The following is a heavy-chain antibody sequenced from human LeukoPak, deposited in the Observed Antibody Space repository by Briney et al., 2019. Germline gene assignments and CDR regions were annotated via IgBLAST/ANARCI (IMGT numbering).Heavy chain of an antibody. CDR1: AYSISSGYY. CDR2: VYHSGTT. V-gene: IGHV4-38-2*02. J-gene: IGHJ4*02. Sequence: SETLSLTCSVSAYSISSGYYWGWIRQSPGKGLEWIGSVYHSGTTYFNPSLKSRVAISVDTSKNRFSLRMTSVTAADTAVYFCARAGETFDNWGQGTLVTVSS. CDR3: ARAGETFDN.